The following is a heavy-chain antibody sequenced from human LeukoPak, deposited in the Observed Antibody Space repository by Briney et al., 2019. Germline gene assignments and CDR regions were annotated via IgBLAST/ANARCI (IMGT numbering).Heavy chain of an antibody. Sequence: SETLSLTCTVSGDSIRGTSYYWGWIRQPPGKGLEWIGSIYYSGDTYYNPSLKSRVTIAVDTSKNQFSLKLNSVTAADTAVYYCARRKSFYDSSGYFDHWGRGTLVTVS. CDR3: ARRKSFYDSSGYFDH. CDR2: IYYSGDT. CDR1: GDSIRGTSYY. V-gene: IGHV4-39*01. J-gene: IGHJ4*02. D-gene: IGHD3-22*01.